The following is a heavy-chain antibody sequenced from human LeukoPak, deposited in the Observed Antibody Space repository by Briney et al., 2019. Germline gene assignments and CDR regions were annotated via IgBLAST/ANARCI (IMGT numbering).Heavy chain of an antibody. D-gene: IGHD3-22*01. V-gene: IGHV1-69*05. CDR3: AGPRYAYYYDSNGYYDLDY. Sequence: SVKVSCKASGGTFSSYAISWVRQAPGQGLEWMGGIIPIFGTANYAQKFQGRVTITTDESTSTAYMELSSLRSEDTAVYYCAGPRYAYYYDSNGYYDLDYWGQGTLVTVSS. CDR1: GGTFSSYA. CDR2: IIPIFGTA. J-gene: IGHJ4*02.